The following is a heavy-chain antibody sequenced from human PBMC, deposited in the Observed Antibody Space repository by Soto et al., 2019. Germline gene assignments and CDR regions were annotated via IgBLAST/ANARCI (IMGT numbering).Heavy chain of an antibody. V-gene: IGHV3-21*01. CDR3: ARDQLYYDDISGRPLNAFDV. D-gene: IGHD3-22*01. J-gene: IGHJ3*01. CDR2: ISSSSSYI. CDR1: GFTFSSYS. Sequence: GGSLRLSCAASGFTFSSYSMNWVRQAPGKGLEWVSSISSSSSYIYYADSVKGRFTISRDNAKNSLYLQMNSLRAEDTAVYYCARDQLYYDDISGRPLNAFDVWGQGTKVTVSS.